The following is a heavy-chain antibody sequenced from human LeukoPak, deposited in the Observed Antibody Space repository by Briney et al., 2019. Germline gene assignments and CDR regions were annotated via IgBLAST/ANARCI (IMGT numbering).Heavy chain of an antibody. Sequence: PSETLSLTCTVSADSLSSGGHYWAWVRQLPGRCRESIGLIQHSGSSRHNPSLKDRVAISVDASRKQFALRLSSVTAANTAIYYCARGGNRFGGFYFDYWGQGIQVIVSS. CDR2: IQHSGSS. V-gene: IGHV4-31*03. CDR1: ADSLSSGGHY. D-gene: IGHD3-10*01. J-gene: IGHJ4*02. CDR3: ARGGNRFGGFYFDY.